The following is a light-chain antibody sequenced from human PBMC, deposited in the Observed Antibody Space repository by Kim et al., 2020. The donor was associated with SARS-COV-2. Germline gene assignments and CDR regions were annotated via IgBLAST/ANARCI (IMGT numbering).Light chain of an antibody. CDR2: NAS. J-gene: IGKJ3*01. CDR1: QDISNY. CDR3: QQYDNLTPT. Sequence: DIQMTQSPSSLSASVGDRVTITCQASQDISNYLNWYQQKPGKAPKLLIYNASNLETGVPSRFSGSGSGTDFTFTISSLQPEDIATYYCQQYDNLTPTSGPGTKVDI. V-gene: IGKV1-33*01.